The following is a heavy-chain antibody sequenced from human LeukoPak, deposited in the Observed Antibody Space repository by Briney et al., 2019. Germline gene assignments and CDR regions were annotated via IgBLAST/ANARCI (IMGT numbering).Heavy chain of an antibody. CDR2: ISSSSSYI. CDR1: GFTFSSYS. CDR3: AKDKGESGYFDY. D-gene: IGHD1-26*01. V-gene: IGHV3-21*01. Sequence: GGSLRLSCAASGFTFSSYSMNWVRQAPGKGLEWVSSISSSSSYIYYADSVKARFTISRDNAKNSLYLQVNSLRAENTAVYYCAKDKGESGYFDYWGQGTLVTVSS. J-gene: IGHJ4*02.